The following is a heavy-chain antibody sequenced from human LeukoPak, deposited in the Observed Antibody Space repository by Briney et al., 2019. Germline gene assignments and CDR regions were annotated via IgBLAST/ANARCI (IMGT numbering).Heavy chain of an antibody. J-gene: IGHJ5*02. D-gene: IGHD6-6*01. CDR2: ISSNSSYI. V-gene: IGHV3-21*01. CDR1: GFTFSSYS. CDR3: ARDKYSSSTGWFDP. Sequence: GGSLRLSCAASGFTFSSYSMNWVRQAPGKGLEWVSSISSNSSYIYYADSVKGRFTISRDNAKNSLYLQMNSLRAEDTAVYYCARDKYSSSTGWFDPWGQGTLVTVSS.